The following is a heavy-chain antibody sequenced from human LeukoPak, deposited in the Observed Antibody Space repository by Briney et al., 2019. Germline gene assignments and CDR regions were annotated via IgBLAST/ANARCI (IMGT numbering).Heavy chain of an antibody. V-gene: IGHV3-23*01. J-gene: IGHJ4*02. CDR2: ISGSGYST. CDR3: AQWSRYFDY. CDR1: GFTFNNYA. D-gene: IGHD1-26*01. Sequence: GGSLRLSCVASGFTFNNYAMTWVRQAPGKGLEWVSAISGSGYSTYYADSVKGRFTISRDNSKNTLYLQMNSLRAEDTALYFCAQWSRYFDYWGQGTLVTVPS.